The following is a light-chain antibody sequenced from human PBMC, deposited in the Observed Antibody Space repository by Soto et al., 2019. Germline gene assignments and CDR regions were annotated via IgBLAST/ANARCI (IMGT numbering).Light chain of an antibody. V-gene: IGKV3-20*01. CDR2: GAS. Sequence: ESVLTQSPATLSLSPGDRATHSCRASQSIRSKLAWYQQRPGQAPRLLIYGASSRATGIPDRFSGSGSGTDFTLTISRLEPEDFAVYYCQQYGSSPALTFGGGTKVDIK. CDR1: QSIRSK. CDR3: QQYGSSPALT. J-gene: IGKJ4*01.